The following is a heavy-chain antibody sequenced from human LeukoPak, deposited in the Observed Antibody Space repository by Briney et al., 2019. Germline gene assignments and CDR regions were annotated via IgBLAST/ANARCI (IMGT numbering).Heavy chain of an antibody. CDR3: ARESVLRFLEWLFAPFDP. J-gene: IGHJ5*02. D-gene: IGHD3-3*01. CDR1: GGSINSSSNSYY. Sequence: SETLSLTCTVSGGSINSSSNSYYWGWIRQTPGKGLEWIGCVSYSGTTYYNPSLKSRVTMSVDASRNQFSLKLSSVTATNTAVYFCARESVLRFLEWLFAPFDPWGQGTLVTVSS. CDR2: VSYSGTT. V-gene: IGHV4-39*07.